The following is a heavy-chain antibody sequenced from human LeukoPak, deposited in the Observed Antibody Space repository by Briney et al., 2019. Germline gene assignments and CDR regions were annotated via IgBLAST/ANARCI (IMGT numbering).Heavy chain of an antibody. CDR2: IYYSGST. J-gene: IGHJ6*03. CDR3: ARGGGYDFYYYYMDV. CDR1: GGSISSYY. V-gene: IGHV4-59*01. Sequence: LETLSLTCTVSGGSISSYYWSWIRQPPGKGLEWIGYIYYSGSTNYNPSLKSRVTISVDTSKNQFSLKLSSVTAADTAVYHCARGGGYDFYYYYMDVWGKGTTVTISS. D-gene: IGHD5-12*01.